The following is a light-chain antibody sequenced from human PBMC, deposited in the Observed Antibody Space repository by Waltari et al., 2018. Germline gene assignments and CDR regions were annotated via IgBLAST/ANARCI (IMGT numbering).Light chain of an antibody. CDR3: QQYSTHYT. V-gene: IGKV1-5*03. J-gene: IGKJ2*01. CDR1: QSILTW. Sequence: IQMTQSPSTLSASVGDRVSITCRASQSILTWLAWYQQKPGKAPKLLIYKASNLQSGFPSRFSGRGSGTEFTLTITSLQTDDFATYYCQQYSTHYTFGQGTKVE. CDR2: KAS.